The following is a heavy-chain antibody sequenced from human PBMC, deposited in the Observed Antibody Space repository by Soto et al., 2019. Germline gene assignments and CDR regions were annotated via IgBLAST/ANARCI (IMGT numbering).Heavy chain of an antibody. CDR2: ISAYNGNT. V-gene: IGHV1-18*01. Sequence: ASVKVSCKASGYTFTSYGISWVRHAPGQGLEWMGWISAYNGNTNYAQRLQGRVTMTTDTSTSTAYMELRSLRSGDTAVYYCARDGFRWFGESPSDYWGQGTLVTVSS. CDR1: GYTFTSYG. D-gene: IGHD3-10*01. J-gene: IGHJ4*02. CDR3: ARDGFRWFGESPSDY.